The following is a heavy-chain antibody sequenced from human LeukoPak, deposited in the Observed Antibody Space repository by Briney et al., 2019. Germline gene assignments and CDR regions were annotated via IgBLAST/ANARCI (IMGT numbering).Heavy chain of an antibody. Sequence: ASVKVSCKASGYTFTGYFMHWVRQAPGQGLEWMGWIDPNNGVTNYAQKFQGRVTMTSDTSISTGYMELSRLTYDDTAFYYCARWRGYSSGWSGPFDDWGQGTLVTVSS. CDR3: ARWRGYSSGWSGPFDD. CDR2: IDPNNGVT. J-gene: IGHJ4*02. CDR1: GYTFTGYF. D-gene: IGHD6-19*01. V-gene: IGHV1-2*02.